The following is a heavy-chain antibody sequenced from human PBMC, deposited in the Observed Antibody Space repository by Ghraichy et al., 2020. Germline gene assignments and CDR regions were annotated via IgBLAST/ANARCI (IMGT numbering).Heavy chain of an antibody. D-gene: IGHD6-19*01. CDR2: IYYSGST. CDR1: GGSISSYY. V-gene: IGHV4-59*08. CDR3: ARLSLGRAWAVAGPYYFDY. Sequence: SETLSLTCTVSGGSISSYYWSWIRQPPGKGLEWIGYIYYSGSTNYNPSLKSRVTISVDTSKNQFSLKLSSVTAADTAVYYCARLSLGRAWAVAGPYYFDYWGQGTLVTVSS. J-gene: IGHJ4*02.